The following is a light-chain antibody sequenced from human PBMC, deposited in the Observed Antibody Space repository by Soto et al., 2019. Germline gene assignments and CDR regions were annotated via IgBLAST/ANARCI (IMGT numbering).Light chain of an antibody. CDR2: GVS. Sequence: EIVMTQSPATLSVSPGERATLSCRASQTVSSARLAWFQQKPGQAPRLLIYGVSTRATGIPDRFSASGSGTDFTLTISSLQSEDFAVYYCQQYKNWPLFGQGTRLEIK. J-gene: IGKJ5*01. V-gene: IGKV3D-15*01. CDR1: QTVSSA. CDR3: QQYKNWPL.